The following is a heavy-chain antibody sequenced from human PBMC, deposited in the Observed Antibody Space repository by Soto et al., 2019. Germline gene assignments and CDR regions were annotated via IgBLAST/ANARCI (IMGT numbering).Heavy chain of an antibody. Sequence: GSLRLSCAASGFTFSSYWMHWVRQAPGKGLVWVSRIDRNGVSTSYADSVKGRFTISRDNSKNTLYLQMNSLRAEDTAVYYCAKDGPNHLSVRGGFWMDGMDVWGQGTTVTVSS. V-gene: IGHV3-74*01. CDR3: AKDGPNHLSVRGGFWMDGMDV. J-gene: IGHJ6*02. D-gene: IGHD3-10*01. CDR1: GFTFSSYW. CDR2: IDRNGVST.